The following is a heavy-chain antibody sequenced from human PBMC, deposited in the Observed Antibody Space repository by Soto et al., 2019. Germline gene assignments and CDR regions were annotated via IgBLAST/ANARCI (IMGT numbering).Heavy chain of an antibody. CDR3: ARAQPGYDFWSGSTRFDP. CDR2: IYYSGST. J-gene: IGHJ5*02. CDR1: GGSISSGDYY. V-gene: IGHV4-30-4*01. Sequence: PSETLSLTCTVSGGSISSGDYYWSWIRQPPGKGLEWIGYIYYSGSTYYNPTLKSRVTISVDTSKNQFSLKLSSVTAADTAVFYCARAQPGYDFWSGSTRFDPWGQGTLVTVSS. D-gene: IGHD3-3*01.